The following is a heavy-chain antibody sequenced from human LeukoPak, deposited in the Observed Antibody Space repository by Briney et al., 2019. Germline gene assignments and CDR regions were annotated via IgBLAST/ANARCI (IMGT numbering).Heavy chain of an antibody. CDR1: GFSFSTYS. Sequence: GGSLRLSCAASGFSFSTYSMNWVRQAPGKGLEWVSSVSRNSRYIYYADSMRGRFTISRDNAKNSLYLQMNSLKPEDTAVYYCARVAEAAAFDSWGQGTLVTVSS. CDR2: VSRNSRYI. CDR3: ARVAEAAAFDS. V-gene: IGHV3-21*06. D-gene: IGHD6-13*01. J-gene: IGHJ4*02.